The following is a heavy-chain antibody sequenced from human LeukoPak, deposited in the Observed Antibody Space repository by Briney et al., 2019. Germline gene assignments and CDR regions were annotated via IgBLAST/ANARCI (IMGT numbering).Heavy chain of an antibody. CDR3: AKSGYNRFDY. Sequence: GGSLRLSCVASGFTFSSSAMSWVRQAPGKGLEWVSNISGSGSGGSTYYADSVKGRFTISRDNSKNTLYLQMNSLRAEDTAVYYCAKSGYNRFDYWGQGTLVSVSS. D-gene: IGHD5-24*01. V-gene: IGHV3-23*01. CDR2: ISGSGSGGST. CDR1: GFTFSSSA. J-gene: IGHJ4*02.